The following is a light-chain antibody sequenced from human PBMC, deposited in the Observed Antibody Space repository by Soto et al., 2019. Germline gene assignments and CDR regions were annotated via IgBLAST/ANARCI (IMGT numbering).Light chain of an antibody. CDR3: QQYNNWWT. CDR1: QSVSSS. CDR2: DAS. J-gene: IGKJ1*01. V-gene: IGKV3-11*01. Sequence: EIVLTQSPATLSLSPGERATLSCRASQSVSSSLAWYQQNPGQAPRLLIYDASNRATGIPARFSGSGSGTEFTLTISSLQSEDFAVYYCQQYNNWWTFGQGTKVDIK.